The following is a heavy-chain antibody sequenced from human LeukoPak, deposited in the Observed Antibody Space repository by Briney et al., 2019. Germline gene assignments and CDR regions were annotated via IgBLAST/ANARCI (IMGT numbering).Heavy chain of an antibody. CDR1: GYTFTSYG. CDR3: ARGYGLNPVNY. V-gene: IGHV1-18*01. Sequence: EASVKVSCKASGYTFTSYGINWVRQAPGQGLEWMGWISGLNGNTYYAQKFQGRLSMTTDTSTSTAYMALKSLRSDDTAVYYCARGYGLNPVNYWGQGTLVTVSS. D-gene: IGHD4-17*01. CDR2: ISGLNGNT. J-gene: IGHJ4*02.